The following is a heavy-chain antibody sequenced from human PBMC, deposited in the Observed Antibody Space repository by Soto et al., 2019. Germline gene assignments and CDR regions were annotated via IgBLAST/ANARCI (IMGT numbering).Heavy chain of an antibody. CDR1: GFTFSSYG. D-gene: IGHD6-13*01. CDR3: ARSYSSSWYGPSSGYMDV. J-gene: IGHJ6*03. CDR2: IWYDGSNK. Sequence: GSLRLSCAASGFTFSSYGMHWVRQAPGKGLEWVAVIWYDGSNKYYADSVKGRFTISRDNSKNTLYLQMNSLRAEDTAVYYCARSYSSSWYGPSSGYMDVWGKGTTVTVAS. V-gene: IGHV3-33*01.